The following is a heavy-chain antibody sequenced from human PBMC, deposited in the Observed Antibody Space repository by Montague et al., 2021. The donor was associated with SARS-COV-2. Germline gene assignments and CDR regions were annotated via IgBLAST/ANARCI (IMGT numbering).Heavy chain of an antibody. CDR3: ARMTMSTAMDV. Sequence: PALVKPTQTLTLTCTFSGFSLSTSGMCVSWIRQPPGKALEWLARIDWDDDKYYSTSLKTRPTISKDTSKNQVVLTMTNMDPVDTATYYCARMTMSTAMDVWGQGTTVTVSS. D-gene: IGHD5/OR15-5a*01. V-gene: IGHV2-70*11. J-gene: IGHJ6*02. CDR2: IDWDDDK. CDR1: GFSLSTSGMC.